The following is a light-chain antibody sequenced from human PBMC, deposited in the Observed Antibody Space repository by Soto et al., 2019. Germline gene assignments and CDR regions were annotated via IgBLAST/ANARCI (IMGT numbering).Light chain of an antibody. CDR3: QQYDKWPYT. V-gene: IGKV3-15*01. CDR1: QIIGTN. Sequence: VLTQSPATLSVSPGERATLSCRTSQIIGTNLAWYQQKPGQAPRLLIYGAFIRAPGFPVRFRGTGSGSEFTLTISSLQTEDGALYYCQQYDKWPYTFGQGTNLEIK. CDR2: GAF. J-gene: IGKJ2*01.